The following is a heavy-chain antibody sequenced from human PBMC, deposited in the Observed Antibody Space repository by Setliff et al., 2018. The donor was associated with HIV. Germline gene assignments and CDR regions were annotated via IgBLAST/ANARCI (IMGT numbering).Heavy chain of an antibody. Sequence: PSETLSLTCGVSGYSISSGYYWGWIRQPPGKGLEWIGSIYHNGITYYNPSLMGRVTISIDTSKNQFSLNLSSVAAADTAVYYCARHFYGYYGSNGLPIQYWGQGTLVTVSS. J-gene: IGHJ4*02. V-gene: IGHV4-38-2*01. CDR1: GYSISSGYY. D-gene: IGHD3-22*01. CDR2: IYHNGIT. CDR3: ARHFYGYYGSNGLPIQY.